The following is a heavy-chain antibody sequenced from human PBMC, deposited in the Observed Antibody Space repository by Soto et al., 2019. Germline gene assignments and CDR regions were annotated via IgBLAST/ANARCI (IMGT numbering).Heavy chain of an antibody. CDR2: INPSSGGT. CDR3: ARDRRYDCHASYCYALSGLDV. D-gene: IGHD2-15*01. V-gene: IGHV1-2*02. Sequence: QVQLVQSGAEVKKPGDSVKVSCTASGYTFIDYYMHWVRQAPGQGLEWMGWINPSSGGTHYAQKCQGRVAMTRDTSISIVHMELSRLKSDVTAMYYCARDRRYDCHASYCYALSGLDVCGQGTRVTVSS. CDR1: GYTFIDYY. J-gene: IGHJ6*02.